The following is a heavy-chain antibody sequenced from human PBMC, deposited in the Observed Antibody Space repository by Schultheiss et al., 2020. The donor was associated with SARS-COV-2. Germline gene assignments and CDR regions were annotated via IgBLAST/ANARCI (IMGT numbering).Heavy chain of an antibody. J-gene: IGHJ6*02. Sequence: GGSLRLSCAASGFTFSDYYMNWVRQAPGKGLVWVSYISSSSSYTNYADSVKGRFTIPRDNANNSLYLQMNSLRAEDTAVYDCAREGPRRAGGRIQLWLRSYGMDVWGQGTTVTGSS. CDR3: AREGPRRAGGRIQLWLRSYGMDV. V-gene: IGHV3-11*06. CDR1: GFTFSDYY. D-gene: IGHD5-18*01. CDR2: ISSSSSYT.